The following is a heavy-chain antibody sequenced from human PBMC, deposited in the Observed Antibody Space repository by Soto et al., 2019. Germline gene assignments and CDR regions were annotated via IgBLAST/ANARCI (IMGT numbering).Heavy chain of an antibody. CDR2: IYNSGTT. CDR1: GGSINRGGYF. V-gene: IGHV4-30-4*01. Sequence: QVQLQESGPGLVKPSQTLSLTCTVSGGSINRGGYFWSWIRQTPGKGLEWIGHIYNSGTTYTNPSLNSRATLSGDTSPNLFSLNLKSVTAADTAVYYCARGPSADKVDYWGQGTLVTVSS. D-gene: IGHD3-3*01. CDR3: ARGPSADKVDY. J-gene: IGHJ4*02.